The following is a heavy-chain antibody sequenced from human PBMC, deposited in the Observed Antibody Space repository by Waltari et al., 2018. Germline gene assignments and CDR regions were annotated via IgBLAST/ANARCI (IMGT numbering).Heavy chain of an antibody. CDR2: IKEDGGRK. D-gene: IGHD2-15*01. CDR1: GFTCSSYW. V-gene: IGHV3-7*01. Sequence: EVQLVESGGGLVQPGGSLRLSCAASGFTCSSYWMSWVRQAPGKGLEWVAGIKEDGGRKDYVDSVKGRFTISRDNAKSTLYLQMNSLRAEDTAVFYCVRNRGWQQFDFWGQGTLVTVSS. J-gene: IGHJ4*02. CDR3: VRNRGWQQFDF.